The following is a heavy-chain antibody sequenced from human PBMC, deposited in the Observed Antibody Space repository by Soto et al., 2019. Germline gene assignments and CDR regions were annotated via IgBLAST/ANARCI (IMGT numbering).Heavy chain of an antibody. V-gene: IGHV4-59*13. CDR1: GGSMSSYS. D-gene: IGHD2-15*01. Sequence: PSETLSLTCTVSGGSMSSYSWNWIRQSPGKGLEWIGYIYNSGSTNYNPSLTGRATISVDTSKNQFSLKVNSVTAADTAVYYCAREPRQGGRIYYFDFWGQGTLVTVSS. J-gene: IGHJ4*02. CDR3: AREPRQGGRIYYFDF. CDR2: IYNSGST.